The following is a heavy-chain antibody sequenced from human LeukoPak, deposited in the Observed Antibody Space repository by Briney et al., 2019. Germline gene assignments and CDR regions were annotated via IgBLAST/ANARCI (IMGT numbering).Heavy chain of an antibody. Sequence: ASVKVSCKASGYTFTSYDINWVRQATGQGLEWMGWMNPNSGNTGYAQKFQGRVTMTRNTSISTDYMELSSLRSEDTAVYYCARGRPSYGSGSYYNEAYWGQGTLVTVSS. CDR1: GYTFTSYD. J-gene: IGHJ4*02. CDR2: MNPNSGNT. V-gene: IGHV1-8*01. CDR3: ARGRPSYGSGSYYNEAY. D-gene: IGHD3-10*01.